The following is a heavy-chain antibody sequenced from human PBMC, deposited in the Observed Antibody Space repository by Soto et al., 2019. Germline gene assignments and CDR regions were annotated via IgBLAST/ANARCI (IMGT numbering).Heavy chain of an antibody. Sequence: QVQLVQSGAEVKKPGASVKVSCKASGYTFTSYGISWVRQAPGQGLEWMGWISAYNGNTNYAQKLQGRVTMTTDTSXSXAYMELRSLRSDDTAVYYCARDQPIQGAAINYGMDVWGQGTTVTVSS. D-gene: IGHD6-25*01. CDR2: ISAYNGNT. J-gene: IGHJ6*02. CDR3: ARDQPIQGAAINYGMDV. V-gene: IGHV1-18*01. CDR1: GYTFTSYG.